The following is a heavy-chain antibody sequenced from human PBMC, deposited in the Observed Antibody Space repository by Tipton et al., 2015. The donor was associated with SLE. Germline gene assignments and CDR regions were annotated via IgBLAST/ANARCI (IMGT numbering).Heavy chain of an antibody. CDR2: IYYSGST. D-gene: IGHD6-6*01. V-gene: IGHV4-39*01. J-gene: IGHJ4*02. CDR1: GGSISSSSYY. CDR3: ARHRIAAPLFDY. Sequence: TLSLTCTVSGGSISSSSYYWGWIRQPPGKGLEWIGSIYYSGSTYYNPSLKSRVTMSVDTSKNQFSLKLSSVTAADTAVYYCARHRIAAPLFDYWGQGTLVTVSS.